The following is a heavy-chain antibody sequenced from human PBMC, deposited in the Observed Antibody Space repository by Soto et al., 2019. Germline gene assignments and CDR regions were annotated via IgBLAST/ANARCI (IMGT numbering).Heavy chain of an antibody. CDR2: ISSSSSYI. CDR3: ARGGSIAARPRSLDY. J-gene: IGHJ4*02. CDR1: GFTFSSYS. V-gene: IGHV3-21*01. D-gene: IGHD6-6*01. Sequence: EVQLVEAGGGLVKPGGSLRLSCAASGFTFSSYSMNWVRQAPGKGLEWVSSISSSSSYIYYADSVKGRFTISRDNAKNSLYLQMNSLRAEDTGVYYCARGGSIAARPRSLDYWGQGTLVTVSS.